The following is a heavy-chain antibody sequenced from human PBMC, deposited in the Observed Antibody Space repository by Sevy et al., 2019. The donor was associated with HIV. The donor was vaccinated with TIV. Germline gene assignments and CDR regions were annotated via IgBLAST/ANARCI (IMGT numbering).Heavy chain of an antibody. J-gene: IGHJ3*01. CDR1: GFIVSINY. D-gene: IGHD6-19*01. CDR2: IYSGGST. CDR3: ARDRGIAVGSSRDETFDV. Sequence: GGSLRLSCEASGFIVSINYMNWVRQAPGKGLEWVSVIYSGGSTYYADSVKGRFTISRDNSNNRVYIQMNSLRAEDTAVYYCARDRGIAVGSSRDETFDVWGQGTMVTVSS. V-gene: IGHV3-53*01.